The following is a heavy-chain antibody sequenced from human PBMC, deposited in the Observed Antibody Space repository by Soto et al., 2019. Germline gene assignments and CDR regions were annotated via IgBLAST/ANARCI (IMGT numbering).Heavy chain of an antibody. Sequence: QVQLVQSGAEVKKPGASVKVSCQTSGYIFISWLRQAPGQGLECMGWISAYTGNTNYAQKLQGRVTMSTDASTGTAYMDLSGRTSDDTAVYYCATVAPPGSAYCYSGMDVWGQGTTVTVS. V-gene: IGHV1-18*01. J-gene: IGHJ6*02. CDR1: GYIF. CDR3: ATVAPPGSAYCYSGMDV. CDR2: ISAYTGNT. D-gene: IGHD2-8*02.